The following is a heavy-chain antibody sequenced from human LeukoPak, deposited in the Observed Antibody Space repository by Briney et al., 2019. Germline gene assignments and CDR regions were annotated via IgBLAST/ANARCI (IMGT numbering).Heavy chain of an antibody. CDR3: ARDPTYYDSSGYYMSYNWFDP. J-gene: IGHJ5*02. CDR1: GYTFTGYY. V-gene: IGHV1-2*02. D-gene: IGHD3-22*01. CDR2: INPNRGGT. Sequence: GASVKVSCKASGYTFTGYYMHWVRQAPGQGLEWMGWINPNRGGTNYAQKFQGRVTMTRDTSISTAYMELSRLRSDDTAVYYCARDPTYYDSSGYYMSYNWFDPWGQGTLVTVSS.